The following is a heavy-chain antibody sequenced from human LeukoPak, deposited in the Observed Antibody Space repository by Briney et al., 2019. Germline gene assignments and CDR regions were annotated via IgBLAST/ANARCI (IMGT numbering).Heavy chain of an antibody. J-gene: IGHJ5*02. CDR1: GFTFTSYD. D-gene: IGHD2-8*01. Sequence: GASVKVSCKASGFTFTSYDINWVRQATGQGLEWMGWMNPNSGNTGYAQKFQGRVTMTRNTSISTAYMELSSLRSEDTAVYYCARGGARYCTNGVCSDWFDPWGQGTLVTVSS. CDR3: ARGGARYCTNGVCSDWFDP. V-gene: IGHV1-8*01. CDR2: MNPNSGNT.